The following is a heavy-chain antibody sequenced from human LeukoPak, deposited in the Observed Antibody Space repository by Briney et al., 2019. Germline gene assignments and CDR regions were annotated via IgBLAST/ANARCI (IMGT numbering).Heavy chain of an antibody. V-gene: IGHV3-23*01. Sequence: GGSLRLSCAATGFTFSSYAMSWVRQAPGKGLEWVSGISGSGGSTYYADSVKGRFTISRDYSKNTLYLQMNSLRAEDTAVYYCTTGGYGGQFDYWGQGTLVTVSS. CDR2: ISGSGGST. D-gene: IGHD5-12*01. CDR1: GFTFSSYA. CDR3: TTGGYGGQFDY. J-gene: IGHJ4*02.